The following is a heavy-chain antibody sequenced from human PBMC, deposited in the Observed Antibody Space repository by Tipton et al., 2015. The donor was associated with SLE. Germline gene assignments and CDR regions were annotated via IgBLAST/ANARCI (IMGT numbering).Heavy chain of an antibody. V-gene: IGHV4-59*01. CDR3: VRDQVGVGDFDY. D-gene: IGHD3-16*01. CDR1: TGSIFTYY. CDR2: RHHGGST. J-gene: IGHJ4*02. Sequence: TLSLTCTLSTGSIFTYYWSWIRQPPGKGLEWIGSRHHGGSTNYNPALTSRVTISGDPSKNQFSLRLTSVTAADTAVYYCVRDQVGVGDFDYWGQGTLVTVSS.